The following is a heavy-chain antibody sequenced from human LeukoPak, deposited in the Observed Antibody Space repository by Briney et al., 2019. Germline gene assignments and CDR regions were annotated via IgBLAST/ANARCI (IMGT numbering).Heavy chain of an antibody. J-gene: IGHJ4*02. D-gene: IGHD3-22*01. CDR2: IKQDGSEK. CDR3: ARGSNHDSSGYYENY. V-gene: IGHV3-7*01. CDR1: GFPLSSYL. Sequence: GGSLRLSCAASGFPLSSYLMAWVRQAPGRGLEWVANIKQDGSEKSYVASVKGRYTISRDNAKNSLYLQMNSMRAEDTAVYYCARGSNHDSSGYYENYWGQGTLVTVSS.